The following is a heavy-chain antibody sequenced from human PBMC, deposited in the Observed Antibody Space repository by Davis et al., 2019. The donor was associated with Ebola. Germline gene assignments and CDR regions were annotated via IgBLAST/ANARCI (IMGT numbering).Heavy chain of an antibody. CDR1: GYSFNDQW. CDR3: ARGQDNSGWVNGWFFDP. D-gene: IGHD5-12*01. V-gene: IGHV5-51*01. CDR2: IFPRDSDT. Sequence: PGGSLRLSCKGSGYSFNDQWIGWVRQMPGKGLEWMGIIFPRDSDTRYSPSFQGHVTISVDKSISTAYLEWSSLRASDTAMYYCARGQDNSGWVNGWFFDPWGQGTLVTVSS. J-gene: IGHJ5*02.